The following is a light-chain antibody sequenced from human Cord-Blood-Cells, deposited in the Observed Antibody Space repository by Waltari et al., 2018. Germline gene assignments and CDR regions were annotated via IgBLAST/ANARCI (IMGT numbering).Light chain of an antibody. CDR3: QQYYSTPRT. Sequence: DIVLSHSPASLAVCLGERPTINCKSSPSVLYSSNNKNYLAWYQQKPGQPPKLLIYWASTRESGVPDRFSGSGSGTDFTLTISSLQAEDVAVYYCQQYYSTPRTFGQGTKVEIK. J-gene: IGKJ1*01. CDR1: PSVLYSSNNKNY. V-gene: IGKV4-1*01. CDR2: WAS.